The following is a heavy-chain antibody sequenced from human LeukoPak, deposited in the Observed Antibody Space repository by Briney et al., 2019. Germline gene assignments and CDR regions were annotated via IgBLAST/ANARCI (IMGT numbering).Heavy chain of an antibody. CDR3: ARGRAYYYDSSGHAFDI. Sequence: SETLSLTCTASGGSISSYYWSWIRQPAGKGLEWIGRIYTSGSTNYNPSLKSRVTMSVDTSKNQFSLKLSSVTAADTAVYYCARGRAYYYDSSGHAFDIWGQGTMVTVSS. CDR1: GGSISSYY. V-gene: IGHV4-4*07. D-gene: IGHD3-22*01. CDR2: IYTSGST. J-gene: IGHJ3*02.